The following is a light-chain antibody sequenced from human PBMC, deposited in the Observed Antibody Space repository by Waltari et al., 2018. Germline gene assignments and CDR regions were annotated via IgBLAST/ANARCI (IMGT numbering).Light chain of an antibody. J-gene: IGLJ3*02. Sequence: QSALTQPASVSGSPGQSITISCTGTSGDVGSYNLVSWYQQYPGKAPKLMIYEVNKRPSGVSHRFSGSKSGNTASLTISGLQAEDEADYYCCSYAGGSTPWVFGGGTKLTVL. CDR3: CSYAGGSTPWV. CDR1: SGDVGSYNL. CDR2: EVN. V-gene: IGLV2-23*02.